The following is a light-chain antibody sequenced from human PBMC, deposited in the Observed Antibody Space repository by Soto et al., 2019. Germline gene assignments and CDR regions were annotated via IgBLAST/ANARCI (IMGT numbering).Light chain of an antibody. V-gene: IGKV1-5*03. Sequence: DIEMTQSPYTLSAQVGDIVNISCRASQSVNSWLAWYQQKPGKAPKLLIYKASTLESGVPSRFGGSGSGTEFTLTITSLQPEDFATYYCQQYNSFSWTFGPGTKV. J-gene: IGKJ1*01. CDR3: QQYNSFSWT. CDR2: KAS. CDR1: QSVNSW.